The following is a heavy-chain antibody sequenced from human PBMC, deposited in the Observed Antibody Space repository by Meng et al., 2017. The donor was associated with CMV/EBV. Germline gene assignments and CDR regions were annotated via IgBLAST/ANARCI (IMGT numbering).Heavy chain of an antibody. J-gene: IGHJ5*02. V-gene: IGHV4-59*01. CDR1: GASISIYY. D-gene: IGHD4-17*01. Sequence: SETLSLTCTVSGASISIYYWSWIRQPPGKGPEWIGHIYDKGSTNHNPSLKSRVTISVDTSKNLFSLKLTSVTAADTAVYYCAREEGYGDYRYNWFDPWGQGSLVTVSS. CDR3: AREEGYGDYRYNWFDP. CDR2: IYDKGST.